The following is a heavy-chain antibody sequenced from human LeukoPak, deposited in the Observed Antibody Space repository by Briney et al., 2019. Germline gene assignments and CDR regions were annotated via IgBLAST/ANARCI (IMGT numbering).Heavy chain of an antibody. Sequence: PGGSLRLSCAASGFTFSDHYMDWVRQAPGKGLEWIGRTRKKANSYTTEYAASVEGRFTISRDDSKNSLYLQMNSLETEDTAVYYCARVMSVDTAVLDYWGQGTLVTVSS. J-gene: IGHJ4*02. CDR3: ARVMSVDTAVLDY. V-gene: IGHV3-72*01. D-gene: IGHD5-18*01. CDR1: GFTFSDHY. CDR2: TRKKANSYTT.